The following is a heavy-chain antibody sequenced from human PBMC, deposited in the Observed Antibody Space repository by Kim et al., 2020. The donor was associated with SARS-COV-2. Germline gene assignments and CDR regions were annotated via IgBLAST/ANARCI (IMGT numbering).Heavy chain of an antibody. J-gene: IGHJ4*02. CDR3: ARQRNWNYILDY. V-gene: IGHV4-39*01. D-gene: IGHD1-7*01. Sequence: YYTPPPKSRVTISGDTSKNQFSLKLSSVTAADTAVYYCARQRNWNYILDYWGQGTLVTVSS.